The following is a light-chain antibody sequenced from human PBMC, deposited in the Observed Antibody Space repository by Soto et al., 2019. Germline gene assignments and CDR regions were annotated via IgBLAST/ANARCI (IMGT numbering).Light chain of an antibody. J-gene: IGKJ3*01. CDR1: QDIEKW. Sequence: DIQLTQSPSSVSASVGDTINITCRASQDIEKWLAWYQQKPGRAPKVLIYAASHLESGVPSRFSGSGSGTEFSLTISSLQTEDFATYFCHQAGNFPFTLDPGTKVDIK. CDR2: AAS. CDR3: HQAGNFPFT. V-gene: IGKV1-12*01.